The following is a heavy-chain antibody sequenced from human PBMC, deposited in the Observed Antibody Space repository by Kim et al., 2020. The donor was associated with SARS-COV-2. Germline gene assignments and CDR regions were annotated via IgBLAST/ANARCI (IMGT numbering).Heavy chain of an antibody. CDR2: IFHTGST. V-gene: IGHV4-39*01. CDR1: GGSISRSTDY. CDR3: AIYSGYDMQFDP. Sequence: SETLSLTCTVSGGSISRSTDYWGWIRQPPGKGLEYIGGIFHTGSTYYNPSLKSRVTMSVDTSKNQFSLSLSSVTAADTAVYYCAIYSGYDMQFDPWGRGTRVTVSS. D-gene: IGHD5-12*01. J-gene: IGHJ5*02.